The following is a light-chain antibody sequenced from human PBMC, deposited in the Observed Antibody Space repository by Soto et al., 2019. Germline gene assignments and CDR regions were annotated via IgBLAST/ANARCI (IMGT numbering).Light chain of an antibody. Sequence: IVMTQSPATMSVSPGERATLSCRASRGISSNLSWYQQKPGQAPRLLIYDASTRATVIPARFSGSGSGTAFTLTIISLQSEDFAVYYCHQYNTWPPWTFGQGTKLEIK. CDR1: RGISSN. CDR3: HQYNTWPPWT. J-gene: IGKJ1*01. V-gene: IGKV3-15*01. CDR2: DAS.